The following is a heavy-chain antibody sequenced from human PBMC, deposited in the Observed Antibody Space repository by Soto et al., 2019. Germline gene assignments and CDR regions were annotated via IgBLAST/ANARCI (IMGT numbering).Heavy chain of an antibody. CDR3: ARFRAPRRQLISMSFHL. Sequence: PGESLKISCKASGYDFTNYWIAWVRQTPGRGLEWMGMIYPGDSDIRYNPSFRGRVTISADKSIPSAFVQWGSLKASDSAIYYCARFRAPRRQLISMSFHLWGLGTLVTVSS. CDR1: GYDFTNYW. CDR2: IYPGDSDI. J-gene: IGHJ4*03. V-gene: IGHV5-51*01. D-gene: IGHD6-13*01.